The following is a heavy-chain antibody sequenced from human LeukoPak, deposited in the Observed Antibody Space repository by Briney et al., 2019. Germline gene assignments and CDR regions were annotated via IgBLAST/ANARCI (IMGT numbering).Heavy chain of an antibody. Sequence: GASVKVSCKASGYTFTSYGISWVRLAPGHGLEWMGWISAYNGNRKYEKKLQGRVTMTTDTATSTAYMELSSLRAYDTAVYYCARDRWGVNYYQYMDVWGKGTTVTVSS. CDR3: ARDRWGVNYYQYMDV. D-gene: IGHD3-10*01. CDR1: GYTFTSYG. CDR2: ISAYNGNR. J-gene: IGHJ6*03. V-gene: IGHV1-18*01.